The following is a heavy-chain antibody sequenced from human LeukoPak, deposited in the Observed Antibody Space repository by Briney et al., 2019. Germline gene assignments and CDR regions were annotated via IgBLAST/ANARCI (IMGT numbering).Heavy chain of an antibody. CDR2: IYVTGSV. Sequence: PETLSLTCTVSGGSIGTYTWSWIRESPGKGLEWIGYIYVTGSVRYTTYLQSRVTISVVKSRNPLFLKRSCVTAADTALLCCAGHIGGFIEDRDVWGRGTKVSVSS. CDR3: AGHIGGFIEDRDV. D-gene: IGHD3-16*02. V-gene: IGHV4-59*08. J-gene: IGHJ6*04. CDR1: GGSIGTYT.